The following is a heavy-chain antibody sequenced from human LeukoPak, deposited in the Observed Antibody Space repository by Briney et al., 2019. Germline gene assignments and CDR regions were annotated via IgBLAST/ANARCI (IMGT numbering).Heavy chain of an antibody. CDR1: GFTFDDYG. CDR2: INWYGGST. Sequence: PGGSLRLSCAASGFTFDDYGMSWVRQAPGKGLEWVSGINWYGGSTGYADSVKGRFTISRDNAKNSLYLQMNSLRAEDTALYYCARGAEQQLVHPFDYWGQGTLVTVSS. J-gene: IGHJ4*02. V-gene: IGHV3-20*04. D-gene: IGHD6-13*01. CDR3: ARGAEQQLVHPFDY.